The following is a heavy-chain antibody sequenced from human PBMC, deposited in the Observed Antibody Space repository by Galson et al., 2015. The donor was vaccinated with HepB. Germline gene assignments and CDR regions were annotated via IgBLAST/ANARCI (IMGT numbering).Heavy chain of an antibody. J-gene: IGHJ6*03. CDR3: ARGGLTPDISIAVVPAATYYMDV. CDR2: INHSGST. D-gene: IGHD2-2*01. V-gene: IGHV4-34*01. Sequence: SETLSLTCAVYGGSFSGYYWSWIRQPPGKGLEWIGEINHSGSTNYNPSLKSRVTISVDTSKNQFSLKLSSVTAADTAVYYCARGGLTPDISIAVVPAATYYMDVWGKGTTVTVSS. CDR1: GGSFSGYY.